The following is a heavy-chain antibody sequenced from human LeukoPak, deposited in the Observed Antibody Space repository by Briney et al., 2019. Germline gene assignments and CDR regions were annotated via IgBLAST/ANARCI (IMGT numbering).Heavy chain of an antibody. CDR1: GFIFSSCA. CDR3: ANLYYYGMDV. Sequence: PGRSLRLSCVASGFIFSSCAMYWVRQAPGKGLEWVAVISHDGTIEYYTDSVKGRFTISRDNSKNTLYLQMNSLRAEDTAVYYCANLYYYGMDVWGQGTTVTVSS. V-gene: IGHV3-30*04. J-gene: IGHJ6*02. CDR2: ISHDGTIE.